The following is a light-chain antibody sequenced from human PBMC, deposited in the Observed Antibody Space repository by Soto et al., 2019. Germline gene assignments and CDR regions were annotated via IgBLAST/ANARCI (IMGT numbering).Light chain of an antibody. CDR3: CSYAGSYSWV. V-gene: IGLV2-11*01. J-gene: IGLJ3*02. CDR1: SSDVGSYKS. CDR2: DVN. Sequence: QSALTQPRSVSASPGQSVTISCTGTSSDVGSYKSVSWYQQYPAKAPKLMIYDVNKRPSGVPDRFSGSKSGNTASLTISGLQAEDESDYYCCSYAGSYSWVFGGGTKLTVL.